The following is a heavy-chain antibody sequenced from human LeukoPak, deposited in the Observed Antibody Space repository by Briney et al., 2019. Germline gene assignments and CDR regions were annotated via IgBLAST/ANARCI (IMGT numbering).Heavy chain of an antibody. V-gene: IGHV1-2*02. CDR1: GYTFTGYY. Sequence: ASVTVSCKASGYTFTGYYMHWVRQAPGQGLEWMGWINPNSGGTNYAQKFQGRVTMTRDTSISTAYMELSRLRSDDTAVYYCATVRYSSGWRYYYFDYWGQGTLVTVSS. D-gene: IGHD6-19*01. J-gene: IGHJ4*02. CDR2: INPNSGGT. CDR3: ATVRYSSGWRYYYFDY.